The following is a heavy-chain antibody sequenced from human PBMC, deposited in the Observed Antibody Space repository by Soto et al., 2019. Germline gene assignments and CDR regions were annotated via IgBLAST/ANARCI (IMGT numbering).Heavy chain of an antibody. D-gene: IGHD4-17*01. CDR1: GDSISSSFW. CDR2: IYHTEST. V-gene: IGHV4-4*02. J-gene: IGHJ4*02. Sequence: QVLLQESGPGPVKPSGTLSLTCAVSGDSISSSFWWSWVRQPPGKGLEWIGEIYHTESTVYNPSLKSRVTISVDKSKNQFSLNLDSVTAADTAVYYCARYDFGTFDYWGRGILVTVSS. CDR3: ARYDFGTFDY.